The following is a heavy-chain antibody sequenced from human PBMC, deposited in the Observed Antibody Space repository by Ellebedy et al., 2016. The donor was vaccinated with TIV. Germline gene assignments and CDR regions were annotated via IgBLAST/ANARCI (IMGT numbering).Heavy chain of an antibody. V-gene: IGHV3-9*01. CDR3: AKDVGRLQYHYYAMDV. D-gene: IGHD4-11*01. J-gene: IGHJ6*02. Sequence: GGSLRLXXAASGFTFDDYAMHWVRLVPGKGLEWVSGITWNSAGKVYADSVKGRFTISRDNAKNSLYLEMNSLRAEDTALYYCAKDVGRLQYHYYAMDVWGQGTTVTVSS. CDR2: ITWNSAGK. CDR1: GFTFDDYA.